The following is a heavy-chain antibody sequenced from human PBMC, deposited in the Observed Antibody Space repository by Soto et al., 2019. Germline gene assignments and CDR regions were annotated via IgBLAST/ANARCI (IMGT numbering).Heavy chain of an antibody. CDR2: ISYDGSDK. CDR3: AKALGELSTESYDY. CDR1: GFTFSSYA. V-gene: IGHV3-30*18. J-gene: IGHJ4*02. D-gene: IGHD3-16*02. Sequence: QVQLVESGGGVVQPGRSLRLSCAASGFTFSSYAMHWVRQAPGKGLEWVAVISYDGSDKYYADSVKGRFTISNDNSKNTLNLQMNSLRADDTAVYYCAKALGELSTESYDYWGQGTLITVSS.